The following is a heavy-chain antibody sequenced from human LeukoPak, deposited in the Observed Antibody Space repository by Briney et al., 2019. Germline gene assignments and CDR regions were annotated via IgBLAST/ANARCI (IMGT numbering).Heavy chain of an antibody. D-gene: IGHD6-6*01. CDR1: GYTFTSYD. CDR3: VRVPYSSSSSTLRRDITYYFDY. CDR2: MNPNSGNT. Sequence: GASVKVSCKASGYTFTSYDINWVRQATGQGLEWMGWMNPNSGNTGYAQKFQGRVTITRNTSISTAYMELSSLRSEDTAVYYCVRVPYSSSSSTLRRDITYYFDYWAREPWSPSPQ. V-gene: IGHV1-8*03. J-gene: IGHJ4*02.